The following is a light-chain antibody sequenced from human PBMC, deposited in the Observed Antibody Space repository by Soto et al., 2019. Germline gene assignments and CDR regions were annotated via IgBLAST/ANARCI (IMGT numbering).Light chain of an antibody. J-gene: IGKJ1*01. CDR3: HQYGRSPRGT. V-gene: IGKV3-20*01. CDR1: QSVSSN. CDR2: GAS. Sequence: EKVMTPSPATLSVSPGERATLSCRASQSVSSNLAWYQQKPGQAPRLLIYGASSRATGIPDRFSGSGSGTDFTLTISSLEPEDFAVYYCHQYGRSPRGTFGQGTKVDI.